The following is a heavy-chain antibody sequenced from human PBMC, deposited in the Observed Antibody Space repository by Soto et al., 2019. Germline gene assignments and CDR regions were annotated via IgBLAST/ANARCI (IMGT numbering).Heavy chain of an antibody. CDR3: AGAQDDIVGTPIDY. J-gene: IGHJ4*02. Sequence: HVYLVQSGTEVKKPGASVKVSCKASGSTFADYYIHWVRQAPGQGPEWMGWINPSTGGTKYAQTFRGRVTLTRDTSISTAYMEVSSLRSDDTAVYYCAGAQDDIVGTPIDYWGQGTLISVSS. CDR2: INPSTGGT. V-gene: IGHV1-2*02. D-gene: IGHD1-26*01. CDR1: GSTFADYY.